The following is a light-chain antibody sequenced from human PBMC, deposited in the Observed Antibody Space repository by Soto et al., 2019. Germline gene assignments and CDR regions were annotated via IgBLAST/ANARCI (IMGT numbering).Light chain of an antibody. J-gene: IGKJ3*01. Sequence: EIMMTQSPGTLSVSPGEGATLSCTASQSVNLNLAWYQQKPGQPPRLLLYGASTRATGIPVRFRGSVSGPEFTFTISSLESQDSAVSYCQQDNAWPRGTFGPGTEVEIK. CDR1: QSVNLN. V-gene: IGKV3-15*01. CDR3: QQDNAWPRGT. CDR2: GAS.